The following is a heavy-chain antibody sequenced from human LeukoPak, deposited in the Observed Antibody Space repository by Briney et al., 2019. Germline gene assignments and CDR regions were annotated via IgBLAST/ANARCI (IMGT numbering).Heavy chain of an antibody. J-gene: IGHJ4*02. Sequence: GSLRLSCAASGFTFSSYAMSWVRQAPGKGLEWIGEINHSGSTNYNPSLKSRVTISVDTSKNQLSLKLSSVTAADAAVYYCARLRIRRGQLWSLPYFDYWGQGTLVTVSS. CDR1: GFTFSSYA. D-gene: IGHD5-18*01. V-gene: IGHV4-34*01. CDR2: INHSGST. CDR3: ARLRIRRGQLWSLPYFDY.